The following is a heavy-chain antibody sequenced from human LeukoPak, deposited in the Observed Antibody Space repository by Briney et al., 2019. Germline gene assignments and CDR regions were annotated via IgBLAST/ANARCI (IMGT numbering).Heavy chain of an antibody. Sequence: ASVRVSCKASGYPFIAHFLNWVRQAPGQGLEWMGNIDTTTGNPRYAQDFTGRFVFSLDTSVSTAYLQITSLKADDTAAYYYVRGTPTPGMDYWGQGTQVTVSS. V-gene: IGHV7-4-1*02. J-gene: IGHJ4*02. CDR2: IDTTTGNP. CDR1: GYPFIAHF. D-gene: IGHD3-10*01. CDR3: VRGTPTPGMDY.